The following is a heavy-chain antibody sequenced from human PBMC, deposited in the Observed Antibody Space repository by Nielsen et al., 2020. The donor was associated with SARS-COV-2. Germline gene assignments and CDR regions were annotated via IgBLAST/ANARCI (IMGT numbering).Heavy chain of an antibody. CDR3: ARDPGYYLGSGTYYYYNMDV. D-gene: IGHD3-10*01. V-gene: IGHV3-30*03. J-gene: IGHJ6*02. CDR2: ITYDGSNK. Sequence: GESLKISCAASGFTFRIYGMHWVRQAPGRGLEWVAVITYDGSNKYYAESVKGRFTVSRDNSKNTLFPQMNSLKPEDSAVYYCARDPGYYLGSGTYYYYNMDVWGQGATVTVSS. CDR1: GFTFRIYG.